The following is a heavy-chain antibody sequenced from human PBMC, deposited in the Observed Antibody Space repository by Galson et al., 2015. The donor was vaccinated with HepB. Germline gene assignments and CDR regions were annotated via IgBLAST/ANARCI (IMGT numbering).Heavy chain of an antibody. Sequence: TLSLTCTVSGSSISSGGYYWSWIRQHPGKGLEWIGYIYYSGSTYYNPSLKSRVTISVDTSKNQFSLKLSSVTAADTAVYYCARGGEEWLSYRYHYFDYWGQGTLVTVSS. CDR2: IYYSGST. CDR1: GSSISSGGYY. D-gene: IGHD3-3*01. J-gene: IGHJ4*02. CDR3: ARGGEEWLSYRYHYFDY. V-gene: IGHV4-31*03.